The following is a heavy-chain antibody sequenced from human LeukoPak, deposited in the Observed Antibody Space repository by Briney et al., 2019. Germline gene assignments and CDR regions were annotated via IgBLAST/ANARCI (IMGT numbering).Heavy chain of an antibody. CDR3: AKSGDIVVVVAAPYNDY. CDR1: GFTFSDYY. V-gene: IGHV3-11*01. J-gene: IGHJ4*02. D-gene: IGHD2-15*01. Sequence: GGSLRLSCAASGFTFSDYYMSWIRQAPGKGLEWVSYISSSGSTIYYADSVKGRFTISRDNSKNTLYLQMNSLRAEDTAVYYCAKSGDIVVVVAAPYNDYWGQGTLVTVSS. CDR2: ISSSGSTI.